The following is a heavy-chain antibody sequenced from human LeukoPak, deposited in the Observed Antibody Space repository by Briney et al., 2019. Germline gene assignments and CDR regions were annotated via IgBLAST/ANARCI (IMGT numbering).Heavy chain of an antibody. J-gene: IGHJ4*02. CDR3: ARGPPNWGYDY. Sequence: GASVTVSCKASGYTFTGYYMHWVRQAPGQGLEWMGRINPNSGGTNYAQKFQGRVTMTRDTSISTAYMELSSLRSDDTAVYYCARGPPNWGYDYWGPGTLVTVSS. D-gene: IGHD7-27*01. V-gene: IGHV1-2*06. CDR1: GYTFTGYY. CDR2: INPNSGGT.